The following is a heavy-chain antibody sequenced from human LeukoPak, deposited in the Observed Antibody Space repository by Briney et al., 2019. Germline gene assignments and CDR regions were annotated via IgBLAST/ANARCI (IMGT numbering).Heavy chain of an antibody. CDR2: IYSDGST. V-gene: IGHV3-53*01. J-gene: IGHJ6*03. Sequence: GGSLRLPCAASGFTVSSNYMSWVRQAPGKGLEWVSVIYSDGSTFYADSVKGRLTISRDNAKNSLYLQMNSLRAEDTAVYYCARGGQFEDYYMDVWGKGTTVTVSS. CDR1: GFTVSSNY. D-gene: IGHD1-26*01. CDR3: ARGGQFEDYYMDV.